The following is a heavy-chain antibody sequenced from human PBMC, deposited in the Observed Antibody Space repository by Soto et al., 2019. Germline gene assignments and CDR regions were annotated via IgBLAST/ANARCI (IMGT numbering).Heavy chain of an antibody. D-gene: IGHD6-13*01. V-gene: IGHV4-31*11. CDR3: ATSFGVAAAGPFDY. J-gene: IGHJ4*02. CDR1: GGSISSGGYY. Sequence: PSETLSLTCAVSGGSISSGGYYWSWIRQHPGKGLEWIGYIYYSGSTYYNPSLKSRVTISVDTSKNQFSLKLSSVTAADTAVYYCATSFGVAAAGPFDYWGQGTLVTVS. CDR2: IYYSGST.